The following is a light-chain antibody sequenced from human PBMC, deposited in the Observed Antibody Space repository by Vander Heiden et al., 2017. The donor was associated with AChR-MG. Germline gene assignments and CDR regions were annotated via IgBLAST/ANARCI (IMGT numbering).Light chain of an antibody. Sequence: DIQMTQSPSSLSASVGDRVTITCRASQSISSYLNWYQQKPGKAPKLLIYAASSWQRWVPSRFSGSGYGTDLTLTISSRQPEDFAAYYCHQTDSNPPITFGQGTLLDIK. J-gene: IGKJ5*01. CDR2: AAS. V-gene: IGKV1-39*01. CDR1: QSISSY. CDR3: HQTDSNPPIT.